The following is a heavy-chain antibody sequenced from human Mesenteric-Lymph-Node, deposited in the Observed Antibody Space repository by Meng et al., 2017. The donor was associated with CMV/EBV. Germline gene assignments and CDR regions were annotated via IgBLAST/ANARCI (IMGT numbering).Heavy chain of an antibody. D-gene: IGHD3-9*01. Sequence: GESLKISCAGSGFTFSNYWMSWARQAPGKGLEWVANIKQDGSEKYYVDSVKGRFTISRDNAKNSLCLQMNSLRAEDTAVYYCARGLGHFDWFYGMDVWGQGTTVTVSS. V-gene: IGHV3-7*03. CDR3: ARGLGHFDWFYGMDV. CDR1: GFTFSNYW. CDR2: IKQDGSEK. J-gene: IGHJ6*02.